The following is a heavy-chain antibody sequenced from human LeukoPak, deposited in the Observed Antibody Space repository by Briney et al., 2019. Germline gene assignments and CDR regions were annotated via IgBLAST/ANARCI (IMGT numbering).Heavy chain of an antibody. J-gene: IGHJ6*03. CDR1: GFTFSSYA. Sequence: GGSLRLSCAASGFTFSSYAMSWVRQAPGKGLEWVSAISGSGGSTYYADSVKGRFTISRDNSKNTLYLQMYSLRAEDTAVYYCAKVRYYGSGSYPSYYMDVWGKGTTVTVSS. V-gene: IGHV3-23*01. CDR3: AKVRYYGSGSYPSYYMDV. CDR2: ISGSGGST. D-gene: IGHD3-10*01.